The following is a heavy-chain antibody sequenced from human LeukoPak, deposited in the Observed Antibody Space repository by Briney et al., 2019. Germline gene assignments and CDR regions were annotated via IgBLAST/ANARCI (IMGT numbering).Heavy chain of an antibody. J-gene: IGHJ4*02. CDR3: ARGPNYCSSTSRVGAAGYCSGGSYFY. CDR1: GGSISSGGYY. D-gene: IGHD2-15*01. Sequence: SETLSLTCTVSGGSISSGGYYWSWIRQHPGKGLEWIGYIYYSGSTYYNPSLKSRVTISVDTSKNRFSLKLSSVTAADTAVYYCARGPNYCSSTSRVGAAGYCSGGSYFYWGQGTLVTVSS. V-gene: IGHV4-31*03. CDR2: IYYSGST.